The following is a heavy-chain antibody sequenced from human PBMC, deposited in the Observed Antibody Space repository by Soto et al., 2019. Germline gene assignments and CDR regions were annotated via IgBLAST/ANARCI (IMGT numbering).Heavy chain of an antibody. CDR1: GGSISSGGYS. CDR2: IYHSGST. Sequence: SQTLCHTCAVAGGSISSGGYSWSWIRQPPGKGLEWIGYIYHSGSTYYNPSLKSRVTISVDRSKNQFSLKLSSVTAADTAVYYCARANPVYAVVWGQGTLVTVSS. J-gene: IGHJ4*02. D-gene: IGHD2-2*01. CDR3: ARANPVYAVV. V-gene: IGHV4-30-2*01.